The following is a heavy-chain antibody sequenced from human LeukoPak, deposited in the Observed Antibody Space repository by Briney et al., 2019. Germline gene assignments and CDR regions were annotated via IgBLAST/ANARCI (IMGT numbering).Heavy chain of an antibody. CDR2: IYYSGST. V-gene: IGHV4-59*01. J-gene: IGHJ4*02. CDR1: GGSISSYY. CDR3: ARGPPDYFDY. Sequence: SETLSHTCTVSGGSISSYYWSWIRQPPGKGLEWIGYIYYSGSTNYNPSLKSRVTISVDTSKNQFSLKLSSVTAADTAVYYCARGPPDYFDYWGQGTLVTVSS.